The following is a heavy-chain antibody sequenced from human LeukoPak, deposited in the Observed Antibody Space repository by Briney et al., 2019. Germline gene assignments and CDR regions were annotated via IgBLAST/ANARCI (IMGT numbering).Heavy chain of an antibody. J-gene: IGHJ6*02. CDR1: GFTFSSHS. CDR2: MSSSSSFR. D-gene: IGHD4-17*01. Sequence: GGSLRLSCAGSGFTFSSHSINWVRQAPGKGLEWVSSMSSSSSFRYYADSVRGRFTISRDNAKNSVYLQMNSLRAEDTAVYYCARNVPHYGDYSAANYYYYGMDVWGQGTTVTVSS. CDR3: ARNVPHYGDYSAANYYYYGMDV. V-gene: IGHV3-21*01.